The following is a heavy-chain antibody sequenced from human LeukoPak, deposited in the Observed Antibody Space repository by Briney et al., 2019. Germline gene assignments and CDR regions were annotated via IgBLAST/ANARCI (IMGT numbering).Heavy chain of an antibody. CDR2: INHSGST. V-gene: IGHV4-34*01. CDR3: ARDSGYGSGSYLPVGDY. D-gene: IGHD3-10*01. CDR1: GGSFRGYS. Sequence: PSETLSLTCAVSGGSFRGYSWSSIRQPPRKGLEWIGEINHSGSTNYNPSLKSRVTISVDTSKNQFSLKLSSVTAADTAVYYCARDSGYGSGSYLPVGDYWGQGTLVTVSS. J-gene: IGHJ4*02.